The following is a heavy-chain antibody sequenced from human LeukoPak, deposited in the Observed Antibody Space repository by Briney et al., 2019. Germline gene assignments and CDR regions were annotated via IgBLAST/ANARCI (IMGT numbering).Heavy chain of an antibody. J-gene: IGHJ4*02. V-gene: IGHV4-61*01. Sequence: PSETLSLTCTVSGGSVSSGSYYWSWIRQPPGKGLEWIGYIYYSGSTNYNPSLKSRVTISVDTSKNQFSLKLSSVTAADTAVYYCARGSPTYGDYGLDYWGQGTLVTVSS. CDR2: IYYSGST. D-gene: IGHD4-17*01. CDR1: GGSVSSGSYY. CDR3: ARGSPTYGDYGLDY.